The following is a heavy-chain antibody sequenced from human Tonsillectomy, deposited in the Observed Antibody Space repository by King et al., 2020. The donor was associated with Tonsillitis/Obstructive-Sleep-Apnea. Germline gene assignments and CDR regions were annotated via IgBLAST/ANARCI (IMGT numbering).Heavy chain of an antibody. CDR1: GFSFRSYW. CDR3: VRDLGKLVRALDY. D-gene: IGHD6-6*01. J-gene: IGHJ4*02. Sequence: VQLVESGGGLVQPGGSLRLSCAASGFSFRSYWMHWVRQTPGKGLVWVSRINSDENSTNYADSVKGRFTVSRDNAKNTLYLQMNSLGAEDTAVYYWVRDLGKLVRALDYWGQGTLVTVSS. V-gene: IGHV3-74*01. CDR2: INSDENST.